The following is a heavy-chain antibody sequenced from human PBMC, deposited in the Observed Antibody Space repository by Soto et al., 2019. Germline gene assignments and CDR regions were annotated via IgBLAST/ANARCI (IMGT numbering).Heavy chain of an antibody. CDR3: ARGSPADY. CDR2: ISYDGSNK. CDR1: GFTFSSYS. J-gene: IGHJ4*02. Sequence: VQLVESGGGLVKPGGSLRLSCAASGFTFSSYSMNWVRQAPGKGLEWVAVISYDGSNKYYADSVKGRFTISRDNSKNTLYLQMNSLRAEDTAVYYCARGSPADYWGQGTLVTVSS. V-gene: IGHV3-30*03.